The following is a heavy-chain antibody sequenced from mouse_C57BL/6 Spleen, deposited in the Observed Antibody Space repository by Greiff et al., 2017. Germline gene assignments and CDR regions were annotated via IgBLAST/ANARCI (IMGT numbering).Heavy chain of an antibody. J-gene: IGHJ1*03. CDR2: ISDGGSYT. CDR3: ARDGYYGTFDV. V-gene: IGHV5-4*01. Sequence: DVKLVESGGGLVKPGGSLKLSCAASGFTFSSYAMSWVRQTPEKRLEWVATISDGGSYTYYPDNVKGRFTISRDNAKNNLYLQMSHLKSEDTAMYYCARDGYYGTFDVWGTGTTVTVSS. D-gene: IGHD1-1*01. CDR1: GFTFSSYA.